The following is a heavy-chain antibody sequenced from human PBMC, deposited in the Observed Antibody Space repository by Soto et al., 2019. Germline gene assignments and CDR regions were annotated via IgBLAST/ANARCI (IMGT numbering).Heavy chain of an antibody. J-gene: IGHJ6*02. CDR2: VIPIFGTP. CDR1: GGTFSTYA. V-gene: IGHV1-69*01. CDR3: ARSQGGSSSLDIYYYYYYGMDV. Sequence: QVQLVQSGAEVKKPGSSVKVSCKAPGGTFSTYAISWVRQAPGQGLEWMGGVIPIFGTPKYAQKFQGRVTITTDEYTSTGYKELRSLRSEDTAVYYCARSQGGSSSLDIYYYYYYGMDVWSQGTTVTVSS. D-gene: IGHD2-15*01.